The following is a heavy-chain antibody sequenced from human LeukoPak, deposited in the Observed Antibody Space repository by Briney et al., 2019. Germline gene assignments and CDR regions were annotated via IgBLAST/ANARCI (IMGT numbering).Heavy chain of an antibody. J-gene: IGHJ4*02. CDR1: GGSVSSYY. V-gene: IGHV4-4*07. CDR3: ARSPLGGIAVADPFLDY. Sequence: SETLSLTCTFSGGSVSSYYWSWIRQPAGKGLEWIGRIYTSGSTNYNPSLKSRVTMSVDTSKNQFSLRLSSVTAADTAVYYCARSPLGGIAVADPFLDYWGQGTLVTVSS. CDR2: IYTSGST. D-gene: IGHD6-19*01.